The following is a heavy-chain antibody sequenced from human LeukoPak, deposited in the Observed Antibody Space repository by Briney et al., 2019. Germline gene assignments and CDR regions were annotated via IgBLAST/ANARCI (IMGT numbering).Heavy chain of an antibody. Sequence: TSETLSLTCTVSGGSISSYYWSWIRQPPGKGLEWIGYIYYSGSTNYNPSLKSRVTISVDTSKNQFSLKLSSVTAADTAVYYCASGGRRDGYNEEFDYWGQGTLVTVTS. CDR3: ASGGRRDGYNEEFDY. V-gene: IGHV4-59*01. CDR1: GGSISSYY. J-gene: IGHJ4*02. D-gene: IGHD5-24*01. CDR2: IYYSGST.